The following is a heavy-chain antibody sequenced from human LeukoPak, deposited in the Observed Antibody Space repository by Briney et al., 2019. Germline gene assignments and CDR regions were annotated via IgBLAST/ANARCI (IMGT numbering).Heavy chain of an antibody. CDR3: ARGGGSKLDS. CDR1: GGSISSSNW. V-gene: IGHV4-4*02. J-gene: IGHJ4*02. Sequence: PSETLSLTCAVSGGSISSSNWWSWVRQPPGKGLEWIGEIYHSGSTNYNPSLKSRVTISVDTSKNQFSLKLSSVTAADTAVYYCARGGGSKLDSWGQGTLVTVSS. CDR2: IYHSGST.